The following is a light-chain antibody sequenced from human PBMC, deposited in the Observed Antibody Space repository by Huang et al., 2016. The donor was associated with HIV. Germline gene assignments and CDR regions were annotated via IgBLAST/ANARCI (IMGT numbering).Light chain of an antibody. CDR1: QSVGSY. J-gene: IGKJ5*01. Sequence: EIVLTQSPATLSLSPGGRATLSCRASQSVGSYLAWYQQKPGRAPRLLIYDASNRASGIPARCSGSGSGTDFTLTISSLDPEDFAVYYCHQRSNWPLITFGQGTRLEIK. CDR2: DAS. V-gene: IGKV3-11*01. CDR3: HQRSNWPLIT.